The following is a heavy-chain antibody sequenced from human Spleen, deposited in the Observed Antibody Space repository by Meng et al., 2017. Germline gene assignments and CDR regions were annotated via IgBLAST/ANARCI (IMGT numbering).Heavy chain of an antibody. V-gene: IGHV1-8*01. Sequence: ASVKVSCKASGGTFTSYDINWVRQATGQGHEWMGWMNPNSGNTGYAQKFQGRVTMTRNTSISTAYMELSSLRSEDTAVYYCARDLRRVGGSRFDPWGQGTLVTVSS. CDR3: ARDLRRVGGSRFDP. CDR1: GGTFTSYD. J-gene: IGHJ5*02. D-gene: IGHD1-26*01. CDR2: MNPNSGNT.